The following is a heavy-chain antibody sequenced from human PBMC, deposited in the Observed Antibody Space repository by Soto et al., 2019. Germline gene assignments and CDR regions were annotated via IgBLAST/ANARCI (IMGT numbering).Heavy chain of an antibody. J-gene: IGHJ4*02. CDR2: INWKSDI. V-gene: IGHV3-9*01. D-gene: IGHD3-16*01. CDR1: GFTFDDNA. Sequence: GGSLRLSCAVSGFTFDDNAMHWVRQAPEKGPEWVSGINWKSDIGYADSVKGRFTISRDNAENSLYLQMNSLRAEDTALYYCAISQDRGGRTTFIYWGQGTQVTVSS. CDR3: AISQDRGGRTTFIY.